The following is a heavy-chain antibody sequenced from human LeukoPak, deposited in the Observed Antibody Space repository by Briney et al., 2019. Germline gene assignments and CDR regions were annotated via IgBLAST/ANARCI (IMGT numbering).Heavy chain of an antibody. Sequence: ASVKGSCKASGYTFTSYYMHWVRQAPGQGLEWMGIVNPSGGSTSYAQKFQGRVTMTRDMSTSTVYMELSSLRSEDTAVYYCARAVSDLDNHWYFDLWRRGTLVTVSS. V-gene: IGHV1-46*01. CDR2: VNPSGGST. J-gene: IGHJ2*01. CDR1: GYTFTSYY. CDR3: ARAVSDLDNHWYFDL. D-gene: IGHD1-14*01.